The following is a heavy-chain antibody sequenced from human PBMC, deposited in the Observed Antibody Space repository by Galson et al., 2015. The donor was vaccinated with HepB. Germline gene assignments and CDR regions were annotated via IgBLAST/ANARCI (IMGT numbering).Heavy chain of an antibody. D-gene: IGHD2-8*02. CDR3: ARDLWAALKPDWTGDVYYSEVFFDY. J-gene: IGHJ4*02. CDR1: GDSVSSNTAA. CDR2: TYYRSTWYN. Sequence: CAISGDSVSSNTAAWNWIRQSPSRGLEWLGRTYYRSTWYNAYAVSVKSRITINPDTSKNQFSLHLNSVTPEDTAVYFCARDLWAALKPDWTGDVYYSEVFFDYWGQGTLVTVSS. V-gene: IGHV6-1*01.